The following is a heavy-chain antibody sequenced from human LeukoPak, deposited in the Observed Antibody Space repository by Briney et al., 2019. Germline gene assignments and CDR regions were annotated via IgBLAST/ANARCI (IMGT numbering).Heavy chain of an antibody. V-gene: IGHV1-8*03. D-gene: IGHD7-27*01. CDR3: ARGEMGMGY. J-gene: IGHJ4*02. Sequence: ASVKVSCKASGYTFTGYYMHWVRQAPGQGLEWMGWINPNSGNTGYAQKFQGRVTITRNTSISTAYMELSSLKSEDTAVYYCARGEMGMGYWGQGTLVTVSS. CDR2: INPNSGNT. CDR1: GYTFTGYY.